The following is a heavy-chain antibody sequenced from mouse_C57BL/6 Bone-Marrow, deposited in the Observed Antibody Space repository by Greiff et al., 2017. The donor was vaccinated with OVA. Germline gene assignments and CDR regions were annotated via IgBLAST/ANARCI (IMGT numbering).Heavy chain of an antibody. J-gene: IGHJ4*01. CDR3: AKAYYSNYGAMDY. Sequence: VQLQQSVAELVRPGASVKLSCTASGFNIKNTYMHWVKQRPEQGLEWIGRIDPANGNTKYAPKFQGKATITADTSSNPAYLQLSSLTSEDTAIYYCAKAYYSNYGAMDYWGQGTSVTVSS. V-gene: IGHV14-3*01. CDR1: GFNIKNTY. CDR2: IDPANGNT. D-gene: IGHD2-5*01.